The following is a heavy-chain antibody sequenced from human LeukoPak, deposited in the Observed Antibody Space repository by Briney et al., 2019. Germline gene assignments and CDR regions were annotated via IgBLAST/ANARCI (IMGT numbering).Heavy chain of an antibody. Sequence: ASVKVSCKASGYTFTVHYMHWLRQAPGQGLEWMGGIKPDSGATNFAQNFQGRVSMTSDTSINTAYLELSSLTSDDTAMYYCARDHDYGPDYWGQGTLVTVSA. J-gene: IGHJ4*02. CDR1: GYTFTVHY. CDR2: IKPDSGAT. CDR3: ARDHDYGPDY. D-gene: IGHD4/OR15-4a*01. V-gene: IGHV1-2*02.